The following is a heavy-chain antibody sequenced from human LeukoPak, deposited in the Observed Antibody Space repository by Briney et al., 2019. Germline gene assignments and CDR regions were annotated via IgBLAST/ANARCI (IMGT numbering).Heavy chain of an antibody. V-gene: IGHV1-18*01. CDR3: ARKLNYYGSGNYYQGRGYYFDY. CDR2: ISPYNGNT. J-gene: IGHJ4*02. Sequence: GASVKVSCKASGYTFTTFGISWVRQAPGQGLEWMGWISPYNGNTNYAEKVQGRVTMTTDTYTRTVFMELGSLTSDDTAVYYCARKLNYYGSGNYYQGRGYYFDYWGQGALLTVSS. D-gene: IGHD3-10*01. CDR1: GYTFTTFG.